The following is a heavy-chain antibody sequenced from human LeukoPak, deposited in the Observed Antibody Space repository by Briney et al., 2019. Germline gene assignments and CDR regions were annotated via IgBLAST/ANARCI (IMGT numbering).Heavy chain of an antibody. CDR2: IKQDGGQK. D-gene: IGHD3-10*01. CDR3: ASGGDS. Sequence: PGGSLRLSCGASGFTFNTYCMSWVRQAPGKGLEWVAHIKQDGGQKYYVDSVKGRFNISRDNAKKSLYLQMNSLRVEDTAVYYCASGGDSWGQGTLVTVSS. V-gene: IGHV3-7*01. CDR1: GFTFNTYC. J-gene: IGHJ4*02.